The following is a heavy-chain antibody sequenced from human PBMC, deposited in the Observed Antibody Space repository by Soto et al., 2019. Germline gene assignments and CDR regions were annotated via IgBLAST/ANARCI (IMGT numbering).Heavy chain of an antibody. CDR3: ARARVAAVGQF. J-gene: IGHJ4*02. CDR1: GFTFSSYA. D-gene: IGHD6-13*01. CDR2: ISGSGGST. V-gene: IGHV3-23*01. Sequence: GGSLRLSCAASGFTFSSYAMSWVRQAPGKGLEWASAISGSGGSTYYADSVKGRFTISRDNSKNTLYLQMNSLRAEDTAVYYCARARVAAVGQFWGQGTQVTVSS.